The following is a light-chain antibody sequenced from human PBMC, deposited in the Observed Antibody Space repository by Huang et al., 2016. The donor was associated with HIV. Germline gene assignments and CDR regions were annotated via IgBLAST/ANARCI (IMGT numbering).Light chain of an antibody. J-gene: IGKJ2*01. CDR3: QQRSNWPWRT. Sequence: EIVLTQSPAPLSLSPGERATLSCRARQSVSSYLAWYQQKPGQAPRRLIYDEANRAAGIPARFSGSGSGTDFTLTISSIEPEDFAVYYCQQRSNWPWRTFGQGTKLEIK. CDR2: DEA. CDR1: QSVSSY. V-gene: IGKV3-11*01.